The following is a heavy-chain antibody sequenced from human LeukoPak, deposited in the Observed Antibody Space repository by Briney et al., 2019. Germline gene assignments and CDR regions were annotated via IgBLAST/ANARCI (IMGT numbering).Heavy chain of an antibody. V-gene: IGHV1-69*01. CDR2: IIPIFGTA. D-gene: IGHD3-10*01. J-gene: IGHJ3*02. CDR3: ARGKYYPVLDAFDI. Sequence: GASVKVSCKASGGTFSSYAISWVRQAPGQGLEWMGGIIPIFGTANYAQKFQGRVTITADESTSTAYMELSSLRSEDTAVYYCARGKYYPVLDAFDIWGQGTMVTVSS. CDR1: GGTFSSYA.